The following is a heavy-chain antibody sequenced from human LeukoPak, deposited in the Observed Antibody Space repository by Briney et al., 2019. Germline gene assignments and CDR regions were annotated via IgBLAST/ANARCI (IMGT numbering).Heavy chain of an antibody. CDR1: GFTFSTFA. D-gene: IGHD3-16*01. CDR2: IFPSGGEI. Sequence: GGSLRLSCAASGFTFSTFAMIWVRQPPGKGLEWVSSIFPSGGEIHYADSVRGRFTISRDNSKNTLFLEMNSLRVEDTAVYYCAKGRGFRVWDPWDNWGQGTLITVSS. CDR3: AKGRGFRVWDPWDN. J-gene: IGHJ4*02. V-gene: IGHV3-23*01.